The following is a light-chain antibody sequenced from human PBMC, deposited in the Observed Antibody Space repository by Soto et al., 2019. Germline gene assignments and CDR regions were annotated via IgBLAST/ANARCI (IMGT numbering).Light chain of an antibody. V-gene: IGKV1-5*01. CDR1: RSISTW. CDR3: QHYNGYPLT. CDR2: DAS. Sequence: DIQMTQSPSTLSASVGDRVTITCRASRSISTWLAWYQQKPGKAPKLLIYDASSLESGVPSRFSGSGSGTEFTLTISSLQPDDFATYYCQHYNGYPLTFGGGTKVEIK. J-gene: IGKJ4*01.